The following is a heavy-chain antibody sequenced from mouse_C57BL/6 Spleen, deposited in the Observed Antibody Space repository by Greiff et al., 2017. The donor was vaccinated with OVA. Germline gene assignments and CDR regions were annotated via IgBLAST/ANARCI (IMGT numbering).Heavy chain of an antibody. Sequence: VQLQQSGAELVRPGASVKLSCTASGFNIKDDYMHWVKQRPEQGLEWIGWIDPENGDTEYASKFQGKATITADTSSNTAYLQLSSLTSEDTAVYYCTTLITTVVARDYWGQGTTLTVSS. CDR2: IDPENGDT. CDR3: TTLITTVVARDY. CDR1: GFNIKDDY. J-gene: IGHJ2*01. V-gene: IGHV14-4*01. D-gene: IGHD1-1*01.